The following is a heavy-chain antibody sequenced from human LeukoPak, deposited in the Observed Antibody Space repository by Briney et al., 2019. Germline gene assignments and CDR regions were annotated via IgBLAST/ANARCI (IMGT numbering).Heavy chain of an antibody. CDR3: ARDAGSTSLLRAGFDP. CDR2: INPNSGGT. Sequence: GASVKVPCKASGYTFTGFYMHWVRQAPGQGLEWMGWINPNSGGTNYAQKFQGRVTMTRDTSISTAYMELSRLRSDDTAVYYCARDAGSTSLLRAGFDPWGQGTLVTVSS. V-gene: IGHV1-2*02. CDR1: GYTFTGFY. J-gene: IGHJ5*02. D-gene: IGHD2-2*01.